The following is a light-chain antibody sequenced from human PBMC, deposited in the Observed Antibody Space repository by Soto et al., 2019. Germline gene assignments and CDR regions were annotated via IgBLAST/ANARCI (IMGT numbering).Light chain of an antibody. CDR2: DVN. V-gene: IGLV2-11*01. CDR1: SSDVGGYNY. Sequence: QSALTQPRSVSGSPGQSVTLSCTGTSSDVGGYNYVSWYQQHPGKAPKLMIDDVNKRPSGVPDRFSGSRSGNTASLTISGLQGEDEADYYCCSYAGSYTWVFGGGTKVTVL. CDR3: CSYAGSYTWV. J-gene: IGLJ3*02.